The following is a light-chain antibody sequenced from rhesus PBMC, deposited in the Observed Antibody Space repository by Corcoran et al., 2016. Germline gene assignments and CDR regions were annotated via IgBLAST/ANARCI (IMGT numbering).Light chain of an antibody. CDR3: SSYAGINTYI. J-gene: IGLJ1*01. CDR1: SSDIGTYNY. CDR2: EVS. Sequence: QAALTQPRSVSGSPGQSVTISCTGASSDIGTYNYVSWYQQYPGTAPKLMIYEVSKRPSGVSDRFSGSKSGTTASLTISGLQAEDEADYYCSSYAGINTYIFGGGTRLAVL. V-gene: IGLV2-32*02.